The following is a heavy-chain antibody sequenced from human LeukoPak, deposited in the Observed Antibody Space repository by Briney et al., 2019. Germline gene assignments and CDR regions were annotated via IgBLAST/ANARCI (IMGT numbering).Heavy chain of an antibody. CDR2: INHSGST. V-gene: IGHV4-34*01. Sequence: NASETLSLTCAVYGGSFSGYYWSWIRQPPGKGLEWIGEINHSGSTNYNPSLKSRVTISVDTSKNQFSLKLSSVTAADTAVYYCARGDIVVVPAAPYSSGLYYFDYWGQGTLVTVSS. CDR1: GGSFSGYY. J-gene: IGHJ4*02. CDR3: ARGDIVVVPAAPYSSGLYYFDY. D-gene: IGHD2-2*01.